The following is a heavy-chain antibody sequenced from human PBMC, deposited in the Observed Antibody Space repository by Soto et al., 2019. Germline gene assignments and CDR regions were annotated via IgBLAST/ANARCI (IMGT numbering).Heavy chain of an antibody. V-gene: IGHV1-3*01. CDR1: GYTFTSYA. J-gene: IGHJ4*02. CDR2: INAGNGNT. D-gene: IGHD5-18*01. CDR3: ARGLNGYLHYFDY. Sequence: ASVKGSCKASGYTFTSYAMHWVRQAPGQRLEWMGWINAGNGNTKYSQKFQGRVTITRDTSASTAYMELSSLRSEDTAVYYCARGLNGYLHYFDYWGQGTLVTVSS.